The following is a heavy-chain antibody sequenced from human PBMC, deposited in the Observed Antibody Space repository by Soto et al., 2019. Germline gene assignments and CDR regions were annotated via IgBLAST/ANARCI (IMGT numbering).Heavy chain of an antibody. J-gene: IGHJ5*02. Sequence: GGSLRLSCGASGFTFGRYAMTWVRQAPGKGLEWVSAITASGGTTYYADSVKGRFSISRDNFKDTVYLQMRGLRVEDTAVYYCAKANYDFWSACPEAWGQGALVTVSS. D-gene: IGHD3-3*01. CDR3: AKANYDFWSACPEA. CDR2: ITASGGTT. CDR1: GFTFGRYA. V-gene: IGHV3-23*01.